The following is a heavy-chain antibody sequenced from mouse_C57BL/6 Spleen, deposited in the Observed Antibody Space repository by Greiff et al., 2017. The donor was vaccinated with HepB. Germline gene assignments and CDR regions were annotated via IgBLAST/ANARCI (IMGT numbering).Heavy chain of an antibody. Sequence: VQLQQSGPELVKPGASVKISCKASGYSFTGYYMNWVKQSPEKSLEWIGEINPSTGGTTYNQKFKAKATLTVDKSSSTAYMQRKSLTSEDSAVYYCARIDCCSSLAYWGQVTLVTVSA. CDR2: INPSTGGT. CDR3: ARIDCCSSLAY. D-gene: IGHD1-1*01. J-gene: IGHJ3*01. V-gene: IGHV1-42*01. CDR1: GYSFTGYY.